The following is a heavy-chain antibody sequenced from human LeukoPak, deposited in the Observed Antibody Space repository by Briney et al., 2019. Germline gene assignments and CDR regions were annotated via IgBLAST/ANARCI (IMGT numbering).Heavy chain of an antibody. CDR3: AREGGPYRPLDY. CDR2: VDLLGRT. J-gene: IGHJ4*02. CDR1: GGSISNTNW. Sequence: PSGTLSLTCGVSGGSISNTNWWTRVRQPPGKGLEWIGEVDLLGRTNYNPSLKSRVAISVDKSENHISLWLTSVTAADTAVYYCAREGGPYRPLDYSGQGTLVTVSS. V-gene: IGHV4-4*02.